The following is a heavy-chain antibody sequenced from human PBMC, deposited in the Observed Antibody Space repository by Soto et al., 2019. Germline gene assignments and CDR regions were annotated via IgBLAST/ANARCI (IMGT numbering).Heavy chain of an antibody. CDR2: IYPGDSDT. CDR1: GYSFTSYW. CDR3: ARHPSHSSSWLDYYHYGMDV. J-gene: IGHJ6*02. V-gene: IGHV5-51*01. Sequence: GESLKISCKGSGYSFTSYWIGWVRQMPGKGLEWMGIIYPGDSDTRYSPSFQGQVTISADKSISTAYLQWSSLKASDTAMYYCARHPSHSSSWLDYYHYGMDVWGQGTTVIVSS. D-gene: IGHD6-13*01.